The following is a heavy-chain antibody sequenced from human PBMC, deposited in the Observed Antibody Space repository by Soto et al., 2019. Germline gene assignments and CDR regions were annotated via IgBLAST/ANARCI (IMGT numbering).Heavy chain of an antibody. CDR3: AKDHGSPSPSNEFNLKIEAFDI. CDR2: ISGSGGST. V-gene: IGHV3-23*01. Sequence: GGSLRISCAASGFTFSSYAMSWVRQAPGKGLEWVSAISGSGGSTYYADSVKGRFTISRDNSKNTLYLQMNSLRAEDTAVYYCAKDHGSPSPSNEFNLKIEAFDIWGQGTMVTVSS. CDR1: GFTFSSYA. J-gene: IGHJ3*02. D-gene: IGHD3-10*01.